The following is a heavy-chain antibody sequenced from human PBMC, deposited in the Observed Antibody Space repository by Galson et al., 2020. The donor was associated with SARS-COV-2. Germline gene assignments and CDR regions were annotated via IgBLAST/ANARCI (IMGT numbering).Heavy chain of an antibody. V-gene: IGHV4-34*01. D-gene: IGHD3-16*01. CDR1: HDSFSGYY. CDR2: INHGGAT. J-gene: IGHJ3*02. CDR3: AREPPRPWGNGPFDM. Sequence: SETLSLTCAVYHDSFSGYYWSWIRQPPGKGLEWIGEINHGGATNYNPSLETRVTISVDTTKKQLSLKMTSVTASDTAVYYCAREPPRPWGNGPFDMWGKGTMVTVSS.